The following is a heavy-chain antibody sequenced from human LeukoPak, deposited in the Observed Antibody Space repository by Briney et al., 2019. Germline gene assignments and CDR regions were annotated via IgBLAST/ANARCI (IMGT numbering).Heavy chain of an antibody. CDR2: ISYDGSNK. V-gene: IGHV3-30-3*01. J-gene: IGHJ4*02. D-gene: IGHD1-26*01. CDR3: ARVTVGATRDLDY. Sequence: GGSLRLSCAASGFTFSSYAMHWVRQAPGKGLEWVAVISYDGSNKYYADSLKGRFTISRDNSKNTLYLQMNSLRAEDTAVYYCARVTVGATRDLDYWGQGTLVTVSS. CDR1: GFTFSSYA.